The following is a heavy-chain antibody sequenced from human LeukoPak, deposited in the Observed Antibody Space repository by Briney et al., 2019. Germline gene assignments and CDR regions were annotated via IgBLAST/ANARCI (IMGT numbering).Heavy chain of an antibody. CDR3: AEHIDSNTRSCFDY. D-gene: IGHD3-10*01. CDR1: GITSTTYA. J-gene: IGHJ4*02. V-gene: IGHV3-23*01. Sequence: GGSLRLSCAASGITSTTYAMSWVRQAPGTGLEWVSAISGSGGTTYYADSVRGRFTISRDNSKHTLYLQMNSLRPEDTAVYYCAEHIDSNTRSCFDYWGQGTLVTVSS. CDR2: ISGSGGTT.